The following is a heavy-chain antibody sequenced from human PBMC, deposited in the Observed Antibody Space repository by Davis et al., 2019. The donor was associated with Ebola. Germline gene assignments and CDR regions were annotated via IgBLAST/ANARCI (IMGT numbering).Heavy chain of an antibody. J-gene: IGHJ3*02. CDR1: GFTFSSYG. D-gene: IGHD6-19*01. CDR3: ARVVVWYSSGWEDAFDI. V-gene: IGHV3-33*01. Sequence: PGGSLRLSCAASGFTFSSYGMHWVRQAPGKGLEWVAVIWYDGSNKYYADSVKGRFTISRDNSKNTLYLQMNSLRAEDTAVYYCARVVVWYSSGWEDAFDIWGQGTMVTVSS. CDR2: IWYDGSNK.